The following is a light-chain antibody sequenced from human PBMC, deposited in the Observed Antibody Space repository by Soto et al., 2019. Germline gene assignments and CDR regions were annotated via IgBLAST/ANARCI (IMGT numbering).Light chain of an antibody. Sequence: AIHMTQSPSSLSASVGDRVTITCRASQGITNDLGWYQQKSGKAPKLLIYGASTLQTGVPSRFSGSGSGTDFTLTISSLQPEHFATYYCLQDHSYPLTFGGGTKVDIK. CDR3: LQDHSYPLT. CDR2: GAS. V-gene: IGKV1-6*01. CDR1: QGITND. J-gene: IGKJ4*01.